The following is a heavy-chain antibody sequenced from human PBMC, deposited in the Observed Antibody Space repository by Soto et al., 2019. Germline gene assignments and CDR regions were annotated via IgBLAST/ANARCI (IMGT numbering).Heavy chain of an antibody. CDR2: IIPILGIA. J-gene: IGHJ3*02. V-gene: IGHV1-69*02. CDR1: GGTFSSYT. CDR3: ARAPRYYDSSGRNNAFDI. Sequence: QVQLVQSGAEVKKPGSSVKVSCKASGGTFSSYTISWVRQAPGQGLEWMGRIIPILGIANYAQKFQGRVTITADKSTSTAYMELSSLRSEDTAVYYCARAPRYYDSSGRNNAFDIWGQGTMVTVSS. D-gene: IGHD3-22*01.